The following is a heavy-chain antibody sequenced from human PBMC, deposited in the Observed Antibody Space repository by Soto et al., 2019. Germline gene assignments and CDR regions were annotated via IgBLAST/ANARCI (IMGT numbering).Heavy chain of an antibody. CDR1: GFTFTSPA. D-gene: IGHD3-22*01. J-gene: IGHJ3*02. Sequence: SVKGSCKASGFTFTSPAVHWVRQARGQRLEWIGWIVVGSGNTNYAQKFQERVTITRDMSTSTAYMELSSLRSEDTAVYYCARDGDYYDSSGYHDAFDIWGQGTMVTV. CDR2: IVVGSGNT. V-gene: IGHV1-58*01. CDR3: ARDGDYYDSSGYHDAFDI.